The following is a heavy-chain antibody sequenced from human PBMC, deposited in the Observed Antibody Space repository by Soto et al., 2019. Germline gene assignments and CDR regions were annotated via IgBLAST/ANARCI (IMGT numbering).Heavy chain of an antibody. Sequence: GSSVKVSCQASGYTFTSHGISWVRQAPGQGLEWMGWISAYNGNTNYAQKLQGRVTMTTDTSTSTAYMELRSLRSDDTAVYYCARGFGDYRVETFDIWGQGTMVTVSS. J-gene: IGHJ3*02. D-gene: IGHD4-17*01. CDR1: GYTFTSHG. CDR3: ARGFGDYRVETFDI. CDR2: ISAYNGNT. V-gene: IGHV1-18*01.